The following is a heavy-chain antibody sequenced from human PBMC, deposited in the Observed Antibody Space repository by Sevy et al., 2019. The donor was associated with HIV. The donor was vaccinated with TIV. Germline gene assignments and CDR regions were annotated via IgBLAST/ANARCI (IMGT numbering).Heavy chain of an antibody. J-gene: IGHJ4*02. CDR1: GFTVNSNY. V-gene: IGHV3-66*01. Sequence: GGSLRLSCAASGFTVNSNYMTWVRQAPGKGLEGVSVINSDDTTYHADSVKDRFTISRDNFKNTLYLHMSSRRAEDTAVYYCARGKSGYGYALNYWGQGTLVTVSS. CDR3: ARGKSGYGYALNY. CDR2: INSDDTT. D-gene: IGHD5-18*01.